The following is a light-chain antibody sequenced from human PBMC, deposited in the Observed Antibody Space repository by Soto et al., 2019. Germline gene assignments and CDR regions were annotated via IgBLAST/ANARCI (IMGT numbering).Light chain of an antibody. CDR3: QQYGSSPWT. CDR2: GAS. Sequence: EIVLTQSPGTLSLSPGERATLSCRASQSVSSSYLAWYQQKPGQAPWLLIYGASSRATGIPDRFSGSGSGTDFTLTISRREPEDFAVYYCQQYGSSPWTFGQGTKVEIK. J-gene: IGKJ1*01. CDR1: QSVSSSY. V-gene: IGKV3-20*01.